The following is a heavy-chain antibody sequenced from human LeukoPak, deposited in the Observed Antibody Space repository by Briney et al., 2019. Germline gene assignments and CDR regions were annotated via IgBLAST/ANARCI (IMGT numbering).Heavy chain of an antibody. V-gene: IGHV3-23*01. CDR2: ISGSGGST. CDR3: AKDRWSYYDSSGYFEYYFDY. D-gene: IGHD3-22*01. Sequence: GGSLRLSCAASGFTFSSYAMSWVRQAPGKGLKGVSAISGSGGSTYYADSVKGRFTISRDNSKNTLYLQMNSLRAEDTAVYYCAKDRWSYYDSSGYFEYYFDYWGQGTLVTVSS. J-gene: IGHJ4*02. CDR1: GFTFSSYA.